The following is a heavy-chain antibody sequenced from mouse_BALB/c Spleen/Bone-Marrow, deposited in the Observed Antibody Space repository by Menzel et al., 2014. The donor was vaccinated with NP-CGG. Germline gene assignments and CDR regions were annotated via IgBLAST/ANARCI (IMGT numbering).Heavy chain of an antibody. J-gene: IGHJ4*01. D-gene: IGHD1-1*01. V-gene: IGHV2-6-4*01. Sequence: QVQLKESGPGQVAPSQSLSITCTVSGFSLSRYSVHWVRQPPGKGLEWLGVIWGGGSTDYNSGPKSRLSITKDNSKSQVFLKMNSLQTDDTAMYYCTRFITTGVMDYWGQGTSVTVSS. CDR2: IWGGGST. CDR3: TRFITTGVMDY. CDR1: GFSLSRYS.